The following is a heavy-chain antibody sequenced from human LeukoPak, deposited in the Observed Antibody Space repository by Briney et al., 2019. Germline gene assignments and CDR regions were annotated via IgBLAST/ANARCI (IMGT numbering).Heavy chain of an antibody. J-gene: IGHJ4*02. CDR3: AKALYGRWSLHY. CDR2: ISGGGDST. CDR1: EFTLSNYA. D-gene: IGHD2-15*01. Sequence: GGSLRLSCVASEFTLSNYAMTWVRQAPGKGLEWVSTISGGGDSTYFAESVKGRFTISRDNSKNTLYLQMNGLRAEDTALYYCAKALYGRWSLHYWGQGTLVTVSS. V-gene: IGHV3-23*01.